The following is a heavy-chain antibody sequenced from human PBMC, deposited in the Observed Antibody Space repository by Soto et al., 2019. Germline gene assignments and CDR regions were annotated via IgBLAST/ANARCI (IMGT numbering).Heavy chain of an antibody. CDR2: IYPGDSDT. CDR3: ARQACLGAKCYSNLFFDN. CDR1: GYKFTGYW. D-gene: IGHD2-15*01. Sequence: GESLKISCKASGYKFTGYWIGWVRQMPGKGLEWMGIIYPGDSDTRYSPSFDGHVTISADKSTNTAYLQWRGLKASDTAIYYCARQACLGAKCYSNLFFDNWGQGTLVTVSS. V-gene: IGHV5-51*01. J-gene: IGHJ4*02.